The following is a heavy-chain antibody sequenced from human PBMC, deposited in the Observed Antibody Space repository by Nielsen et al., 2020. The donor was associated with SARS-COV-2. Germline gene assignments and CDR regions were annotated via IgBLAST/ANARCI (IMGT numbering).Heavy chain of an antibody. J-gene: IGHJ3*02. CDR1: GFTFSIYT. CDR3: ARGGSGWSFDI. Sequence: GESLKISCAASGFTFSIYTMNWIRQAPGKGLEWVSYISSSSSYTNYADSVKGRFTISRDNAKNSLYLQMNSLRAEDTAVYYCARGGSGWSFDIWGQGTMVTVSS. V-gene: IGHV3-11*05. CDR2: ISSSSSYT. D-gene: IGHD6-19*01.